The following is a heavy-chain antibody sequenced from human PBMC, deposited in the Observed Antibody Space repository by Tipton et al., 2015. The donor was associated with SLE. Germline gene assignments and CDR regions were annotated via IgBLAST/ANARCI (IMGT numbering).Heavy chain of an antibody. D-gene: IGHD3-16*02. CDR2: IKPTGGST. J-gene: IGHJ4*02. CDR1: GYTFTTYY. V-gene: IGHV1-46*01. Sequence: QVQLVQSGAEVKKPGASVKVSCKASGYTFTTYYMHWVRQAPGKGFEWMGVIKPTGGSTSYGQKFQGRRTMTRDTSTSTVYMELSSLTSEDTAVYYCARDGSGDSVWGSYRYPFDYWGQGTLVTVSS. CDR3: ARDGSGDSVWGSYRYPFDY.